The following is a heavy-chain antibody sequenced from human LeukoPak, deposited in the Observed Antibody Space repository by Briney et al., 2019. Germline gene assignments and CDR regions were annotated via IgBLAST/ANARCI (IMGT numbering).Heavy chain of an antibody. CDR3: ARDPVDCSSTSCPYNWFDP. D-gene: IGHD2-2*01. J-gene: IGHJ5*02. V-gene: IGHV1-2*02. CDR2: INPNSGGT. CDR1: GFTFSSYG. Sequence: GRSLRLSCAASGFTFSSYGMHWVRQAPGQGLEWMGWINPNSGGTNYAQKFQGRVTMTRDTSISTAYMELSRLRSDDTAVYYCARDPVDCSSTSCPYNWFDPWGQGTLVTVSS.